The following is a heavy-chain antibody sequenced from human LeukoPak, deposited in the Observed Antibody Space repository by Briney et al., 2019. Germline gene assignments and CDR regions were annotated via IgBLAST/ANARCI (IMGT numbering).Heavy chain of an antibody. J-gene: IGHJ6*02. Sequence: PSETLSLTCTVSGGSISSYYWSWIRQPPGKGLEWIGYIYYSGSTNYNPSLKSRVTISVDTSKNQFSLKLSSVTAADTAVYYCAGVGSYWANYYYGMDVWGQGTTVTVSS. CDR1: GGSISSYY. CDR3: AGVGSYWANYYYGMDV. D-gene: IGHD1-26*01. V-gene: IGHV4-59*01. CDR2: IYYSGST.